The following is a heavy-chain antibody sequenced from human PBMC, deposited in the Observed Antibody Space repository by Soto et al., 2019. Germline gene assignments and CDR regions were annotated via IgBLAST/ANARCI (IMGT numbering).Heavy chain of an antibody. CDR2: ISAYNGNT. D-gene: IGHD2-2*01. Sequence: QVQLVQSGAEVKKPGASVKVSCKASGYTFTSYGISWVRQAPGQGLEWMGWISAYNGNTNYAQKLQGRVTMTTDTPTSTADMELRSLRSDDTAVYYCARDIVVVPADEDAFDIWGQGTMVTVSS. J-gene: IGHJ3*02. CDR1: GYTFTSYG. V-gene: IGHV1-18*01. CDR3: ARDIVVVPADEDAFDI.